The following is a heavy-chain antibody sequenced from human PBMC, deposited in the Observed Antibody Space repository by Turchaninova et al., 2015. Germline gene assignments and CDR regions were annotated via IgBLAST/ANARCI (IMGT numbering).Heavy chain of an antibody. Sequence: QITLKESGPTLVKPTQTLTLTCTFSGFSPSTSGVGVGWIRQPPGKALEWLALIYWDDDKRYSPSLKSRLTITKDTSKNQVVLTMTNMDPVDTATYYCAHRRRAGSYNWFDPWGQGTLVTVSS. CDR1: GFSPSTSGVG. J-gene: IGHJ5*02. V-gene: IGHV2-5*02. CDR3: AHRRRAGSYNWFDP. D-gene: IGHD3-10*01. CDR2: IYWDDDK.